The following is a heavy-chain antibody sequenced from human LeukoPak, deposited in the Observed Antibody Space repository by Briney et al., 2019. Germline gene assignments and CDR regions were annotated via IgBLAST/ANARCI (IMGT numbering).Heavy chain of an antibody. J-gene: IGHJ4*02. CDR3: ARITWEVLGFGYYFDY. V-gene: IGHV3-7*01. D-gene: IGHD1-26*01. Sequence: GGSLRLSCVASEFTFSSYWMSWVRRARGKGLEWVANIKQDGSERYYVDSVRGRFTISRDNARNSLYLQMNRLRVEDTAVYYCARITWEVLGFGYYFDYWGQGTLVTVSS. CDR2: IKQDGSER. CDR1: EFTFSSYW.